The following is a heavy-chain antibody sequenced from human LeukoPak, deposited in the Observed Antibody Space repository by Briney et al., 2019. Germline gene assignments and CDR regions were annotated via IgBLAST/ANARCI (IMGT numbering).Heavy chain of an antibody. Sequence: ASVKVSCKASGYTSTNFDIMWVRQATGQGLEWMGWVNTNSGGTGYAQKFQGRVSMTRDTSIGTAYMELSSLRSEDTAIYYCARGRGGTIIRGYLDSWGQGTLVSVSS. J-gene: IGHJ4*02. CDR1: GYTSTNFD. CDR2: VNTNSGGT. CDR3: ARGRGGTIIRGYLDS. V-gene: IGHV1-8*01. D-gene: IGHD3-10*01.